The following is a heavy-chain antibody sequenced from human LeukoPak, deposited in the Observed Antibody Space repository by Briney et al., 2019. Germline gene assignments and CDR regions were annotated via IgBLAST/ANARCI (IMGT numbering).Heavy chain of an antibody. V-gene: IGHV1-46*01. CDR2: INPSGGST. D-gene: IGHD3-9*01. CDR3: ARGVLRYFAWLLSSVYYYYYYMDV. Sequence: ASVKVSCKASGYTFTSYYMHWVRQAPGQGLGWMGIINPSGGSTSYAQKFQGRVTMTRDMSTSTVYMELSSLRSEDTAVYYCARGVLRYFAWLLSSVYYYYYYMDVWGKGTTVTISS. CDR1: GYTFTSYY. J-gene: IGHJ6*03.